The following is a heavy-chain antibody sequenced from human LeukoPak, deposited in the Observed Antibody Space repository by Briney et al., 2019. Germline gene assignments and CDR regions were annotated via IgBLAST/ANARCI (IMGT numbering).Heavy chain of an antibody. D-gene: IGHD3-3*01. CDR3: ARHSLPYDFWSGYYIGGAYGMDV. CDR2: IYYSGST. J-gene: IGHJ6*02. CDR1: GGSISIYY. V-gene: IGHV4-59*08. Sequence: SETLSLTCTVSGGSISIYYWSWIRQPPGKGLEWIGYIYYSGSTNYNPSLKSRVTISVDTSKNQFSLKLSSVTAADTAVYYCARHSLPYDFWSGYYIGGAYGMDVWGQGTTVTVSS.